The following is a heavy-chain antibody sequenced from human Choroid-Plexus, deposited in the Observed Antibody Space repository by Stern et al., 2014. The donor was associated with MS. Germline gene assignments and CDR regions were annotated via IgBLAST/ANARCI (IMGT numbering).Heavy chain of an antibody. CDR3: ARADYSVSGTPFPH. D-gene: IGHD3-10*01. Sequence: QVQLQESGPGLVRPSQTLSLTCTVSGGSITSGRYYWTWIRQTAGKGLEWIGRIYTSGGTNYNPSFESSVTISMDTSSNHFALQLSSVTVADTAVYFCARADYSVSGTPFPHWGQGTLVAV. CDR1: GGSITSGRYY. CDR2: IYTSGGT. V-gene: IGHV4-61*02. J-gene: IGHJ4*02.